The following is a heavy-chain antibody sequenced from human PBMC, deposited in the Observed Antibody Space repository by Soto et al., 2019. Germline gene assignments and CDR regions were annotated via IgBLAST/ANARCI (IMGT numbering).Heavy chain of an antibody. CDR2: IWYDGSNK. D-gene: IGHD6-13*01. J-gene: IGHJ5*02. CDR1: GFNFSSYG. V-gene: IGHV3-33*01. CDR3: ARDNRIAALSWFDP. Sequence: QVQLVESGGGVVQPGRSLRLSCAASGFNFSSYGMHWVRQAPGKGLEWVAVIWYDGSNKYYADSVKGRFTISRDNSKNTRYLQMNRLRAEDTAVYYCARDNRIAALSWFDPWGQGTLVTVSS.